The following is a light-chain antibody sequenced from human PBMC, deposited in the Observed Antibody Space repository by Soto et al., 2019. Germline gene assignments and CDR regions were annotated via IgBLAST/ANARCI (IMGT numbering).Light chain of an antibody. Sequence: QMTQSPSTLSASVGDRVTITCRASHSIDRWLAWYQQKPGMAPKLLISDASTLESGVPSRFSGSGSGTEFTLTISNLQPDDSATYYYQRCDTYWAFGQGTQVEIK. CDR2: DAS. J-gene: IGKJ1*01. CDR1: HSIDRW. V-gene: IGKV1-5*01. CDR3: QRCDTYWA.